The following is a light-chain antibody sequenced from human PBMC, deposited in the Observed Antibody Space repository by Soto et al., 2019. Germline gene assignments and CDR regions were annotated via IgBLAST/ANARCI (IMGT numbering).Light chain of an antibody. V-gene: IGKV3-20*01. CDR1: QSISGRY. CDR2: DAS. J-gene: IGKJ4*01. Sequence: PGERASLSCRASQSISGRYLAWYQQKPGQAPRLLIYDASSRATGIPDRFSGSGSGTDFILTISRLEPEDFEVYYCPQYGYSHLNFGGGTKVEIK. CDR3: PQYGYSHLN.